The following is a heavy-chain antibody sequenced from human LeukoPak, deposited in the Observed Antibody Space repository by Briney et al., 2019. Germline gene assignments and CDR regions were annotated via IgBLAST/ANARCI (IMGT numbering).Heavy chain of an antibody. CDR1: GYSFPSYG. Sequence: ASVKVSCKASGYSFPSYGISWVRQAPGQGPEWMGWISPYNDNTNYAQKLQGRANLTTDTSTSTAYMELRSLRSDDTAVYYCARHFYGSGTYYHFDYWGQGTLVTVSS. V-gene: IGHV1-18*01. CDR3: ARHFYGSGTYYHFDY. CDR2: ISPYNDNT. D-gene: IGHD3-10*01. J-gene: IGHJ4*02.